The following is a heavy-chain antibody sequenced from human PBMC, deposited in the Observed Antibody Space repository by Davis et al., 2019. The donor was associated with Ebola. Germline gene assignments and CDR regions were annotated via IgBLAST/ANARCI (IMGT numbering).Heavy chain of an antibody. CDR2: ISAYNGNT. V-gene: IGHV1-18*01. Sequence: ASVKVSCKASGYTFTSYGISWVRQAPGQGLEWMGWISAYNGNTNYAQKLQGRVTMTTDTSTSTAYMELRSLRSDDTAVYYCARGSYCGGDCYSGYFQHWGQGTLVTVSS. D-gene: IGHD2-21*01. CDR3: ARGSYCGGDCYSGYFQH. J-gene: IGHJ1*01. CDR1: GYTFTSYG.